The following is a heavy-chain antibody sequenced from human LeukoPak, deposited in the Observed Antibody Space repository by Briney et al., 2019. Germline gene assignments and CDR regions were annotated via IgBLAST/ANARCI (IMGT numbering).Heavy chain of an antibody. D-gene: IGHD1-26*01. CDR3: ARDNKWELFALDY. Sequence: SLKASCKASGGTVTSYAISCVRQAPGQRLECWGGIIPIFATPTYAQKYQGRVTVTADESTSTAYMELSSLTSEDTAVYYCARDNKWELFALDYWGQGTLVTVSS. CDR1: GGTVTSYA. V-gene: IGHV1-69*13. CDR2: IIPIFATP. J-gene: IGHJ4*02.